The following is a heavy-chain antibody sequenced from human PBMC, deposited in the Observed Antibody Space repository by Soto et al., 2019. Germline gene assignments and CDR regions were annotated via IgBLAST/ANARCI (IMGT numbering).Heavy chain of an antibody. V-gene: IGHV1-18*01. J-gene: IGHJ4*02. CDR3: ARGGGRYFDWLLQPFYFDY. CDR2: ISAYNGNT. Sequence: ASVKVSCKASGYTFTSYGISWVRQAPGQGLEWMGWISAYNGNTNYAQKFQGWVTMTRDTSISTAYMELSRLSFDDTAVFYCARGGGRYFDWLLQPFYFDYWGQGTLVTVSS. D-gene: IGHD3-9*01. CDR1: GYTFTSYG.